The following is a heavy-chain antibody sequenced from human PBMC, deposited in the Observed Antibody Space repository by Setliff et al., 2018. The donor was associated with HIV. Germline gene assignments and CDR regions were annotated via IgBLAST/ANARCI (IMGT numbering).Heavy chain of an antibody. CDR1: GGSISNYY. D-gene: IGHD6-13*01. V-gene: IGHV4-4*08. CDR2: ISSSGRT. CDR3: ARETSSSWFDY. Sequence: SETLSLTCTVSGGSISNYYWSWIRQPPGKGLEWIGYISSSGRTSYNPSLKSRVTMFLDTSKNQYSLKVNSVTAADTAVYYCARETSSSWFDYWGQGSLVTVSS. J-gene: IGHJ4*02.